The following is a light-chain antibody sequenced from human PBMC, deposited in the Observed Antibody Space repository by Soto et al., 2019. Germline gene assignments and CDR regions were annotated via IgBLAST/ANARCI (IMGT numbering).Light chain of an antibody. V-gene: IGKV3-20*01. J-gene: IGKJ1*01. CDR2: GAS. CDR1: QSVSSSY. CDR3: QQYGSSPRT. Sequence: ESVLTQFLGTLSLSPGERATLSCRASQSVSSSYLAWYQQKPGQAPRLLIYGASSRATGIPDRFSGSGSGTDFTLTISRLEPEDFAVYYCQQYGSSPRTFGQGTKVDIK.